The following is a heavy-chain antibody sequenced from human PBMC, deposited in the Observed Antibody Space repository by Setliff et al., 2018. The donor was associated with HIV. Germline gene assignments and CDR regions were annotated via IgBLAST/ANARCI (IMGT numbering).Heavy chain of an antibody. CDR2: VDYSGSS. CDR1: GDSMRTNY. J-gene: IGHJ4*02. CDR3: ARRSTVARGVDCFDL. Sequence: PSETLSLTCSVFGDSMRTNYWTWIRQSPGKGLEWIGHVDYSGSSTYNPSLNSRVTLSIDTSKSQFSLRLSSVTAADTALYYCARRSTVARGVDCFDLWGQGTQVTVSS. D-gene: IGHD3-10*01. V-gene: IGHV4-59*08.